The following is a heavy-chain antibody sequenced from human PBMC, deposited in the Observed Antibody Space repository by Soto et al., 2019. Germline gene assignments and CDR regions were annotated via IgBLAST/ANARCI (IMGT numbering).Heavy chain of an antibody. CDR3: ATIGDHDGFDV. J-gene: IGHJ3*01. D-gene: IGHD4-17*01. CDR1: GFTFIGYN. Sequence: EVQLVESGGGLVMPEESLRLSCAASGFTFIGYNMKWVRQAPGKGLEWVAPISTSSIEIFYSDLVRGRFTIFRDNARNSLYLQMNSLRAEDTAVYYCATIGDHDGFDVWGQGTTVTVSS. CDR2: ISTSSIEI. V-gene: IGHV3-21*06.